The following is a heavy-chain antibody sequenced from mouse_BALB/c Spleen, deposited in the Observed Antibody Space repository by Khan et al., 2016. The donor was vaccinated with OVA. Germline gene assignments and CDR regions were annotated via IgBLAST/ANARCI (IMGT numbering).Heavy chain of an antibody. V-gene: IGHV2-6-7*01. D-gene: IGHD2-10*01. CDR3: ARAYYGNYREAMDY. CDR1: GFSLTGYG. J-gene: IGHJ4*01. CDR2: IWGDGTT. Sequence: QVQLKESGPGLVAPSQSLSITCTVSGFSLTGYGVNWVRQPPGKGLEWLGMIWGDGTTDYNSALNSRLSISKDNSKSQVFLKMNSLQTDDTARYXCARAYYGNYREAMDYWGQGTSVTVSS.